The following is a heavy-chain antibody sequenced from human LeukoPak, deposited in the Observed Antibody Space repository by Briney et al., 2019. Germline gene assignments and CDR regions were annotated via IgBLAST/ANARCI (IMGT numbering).Heavy chain of an antibody. V-gene: IGHV4-31*03. D-gene: IGHD3-10*01. CDR1: GGSISSGGYY. CDR2: IYYSGST. J-gene: IGHJ5*02. Sequence: TLSLTCTVSGGSISSGGYYWSWIRQHPGKGLEWIGYIYYSGSTYYNPSLKSRVTISVDTSKNQFSLKLSSVTAADTAVYYCARDRSVIWFDPWGQGTLVTVSS. CDR3: ARDRSVIWFDP.